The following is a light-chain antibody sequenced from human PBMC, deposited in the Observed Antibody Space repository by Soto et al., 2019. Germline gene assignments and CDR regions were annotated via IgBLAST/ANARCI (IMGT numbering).Light chain of an antibody. V-gene: IGKV3-20*01. J-gene: IGKJ2*01. Sequence: IVLTQSPGTLSLSPGETATLSCRASQSLTTRYLAWYQQKPGQAPRLLIYGASNRATGTPDRFSGSGSGTDFTFTISSLEPEDFAVYFCQQYASSVVYTFGQGTKLEIK. CDR1: QSLTTRY. CDR3: QQYASSVVYT. CDR2: GAS.